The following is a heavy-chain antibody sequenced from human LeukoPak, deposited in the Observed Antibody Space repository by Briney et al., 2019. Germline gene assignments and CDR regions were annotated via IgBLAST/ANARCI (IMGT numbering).Heavy chain of an antibody. D-gene: IGHD1-14*01. Sequence: SETLSLTCTVSGGSISSSSYYWGWIRQPPGKGLEWIGSIYYSGSTYYNPSLKSRVTISVDTPKNQFSLKLSSVTAADTAVYYCARLSIGNRDAFDIWGQGTMVTVSS. CDR2: IYYSGST. CDR3: ARLSIGNRDAFDI. J-gene: IGHJ3*02. V-gene: IGHV4-39*01. CDR1: GGSISSSSYY.